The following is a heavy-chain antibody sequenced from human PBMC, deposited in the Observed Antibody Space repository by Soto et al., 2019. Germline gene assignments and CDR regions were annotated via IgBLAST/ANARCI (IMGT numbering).Heavy chain of an antibody. V-gene: IGHV1-18*01. CDR2: ISAYNGNT. D-gene: IGHD2-2*01. J-gene: IGHJ5*02. Sequence: ASVKVSCKASGYTFTSYGISWVRQAPGQGLEWMGWISAYNGNTNYAQKLQGRVTMTTDTSASTAYMELRSLRSDDTAVYYCASAVWVVVPAAYNWFDPWGQGTLVTVSS. CDR3: ASAVWVVVPAAYNWFDP. CDR1: GYTFTSYG.